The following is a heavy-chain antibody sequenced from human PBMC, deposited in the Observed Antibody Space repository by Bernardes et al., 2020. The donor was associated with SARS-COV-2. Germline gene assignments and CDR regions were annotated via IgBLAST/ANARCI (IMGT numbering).Heavy chain of an antibody. J-gene: IGHJ6*02. CDR3: AGDLDGPYGMDV. Sequence: GGSLRLSCTASGFAFSRQNMNWVRQAPGKGLEWLSYISYASSSIYYADSVKGRFTISRDNDQNSLFLQMNSLRAEDTAVYYCAGDLDGPYGMDVWGQGTTVTVSS. D-gene: IGHD1-1*01. V-gene: IGHV3-48*01. CDR2: ISYASSSI. CDR1: GFAFSRQN.